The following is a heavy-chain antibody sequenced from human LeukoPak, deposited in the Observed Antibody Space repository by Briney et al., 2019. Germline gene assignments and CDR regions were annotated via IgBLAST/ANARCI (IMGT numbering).Heavy chain of an antibody. CDR3: ARGPPRDIVVAGSAGSFDY. Sequence: GGSLRLSCAASRFTFSSYAMSWVRQAPGKGLEWVSYISSSSSTIYYADSVKGRFTISRDNAKNSLYLQMNSLRDEDTAVYYCARGPPRDIVVAGSAGSFDYWGQGTLVTVSS. CDR1: RFTFSSYA. J-gene: IGHJ4*02. D-gene: IGHD6-19*01. CDR2: ISSSSSTI. V-gene: IGHV3-48*02.